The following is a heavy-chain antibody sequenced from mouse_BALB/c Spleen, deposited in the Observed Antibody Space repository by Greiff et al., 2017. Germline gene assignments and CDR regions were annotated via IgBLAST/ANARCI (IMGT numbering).Heavy chain of an antibody. J-gene: IGHJ3*01. CDR2: IDPANGNT. V-gene: IGHV14-3*02. CDR1: GFNIKDTY. CDR3: AMGPDGYSPFAY. D-gene: IGHD2-3*01. Sequence: VQLQQSGAELVKPGASVKLSCTASGFNIKDTYMHWVKQRPEQGLEWIGRIDPANGNTKYDPKFQGKATITADTSSNTAYLHLSSLTSEDTAVYYCAMGPDGYSPFAYWGQGTLVTVSA.